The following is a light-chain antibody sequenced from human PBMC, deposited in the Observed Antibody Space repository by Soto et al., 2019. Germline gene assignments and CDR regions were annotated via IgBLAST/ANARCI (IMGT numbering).Light chain of an antibody. V-gene: IGLV1-40*01. Sequence: QSVLKQPPSVSGSPGQRVTISCTGSSSNIGTGYDVHWYQQLPGGAPRLLIYGNNNRPSGVPDRFSGSKSGTSASLAITGLQAEDEAVYFCQSSDGRLTTFFFGGGTKVTVL. J-gene: IGLJ1*01. CDR3: QSSDGRLTTFF. CDR1: SSNIGTGYD. CDR2: GNN.